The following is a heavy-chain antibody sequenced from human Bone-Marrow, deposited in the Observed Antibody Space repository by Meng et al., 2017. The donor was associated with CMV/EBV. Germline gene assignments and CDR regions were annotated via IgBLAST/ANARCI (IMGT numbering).Heavy chain of an antibody. V-gene: IGHV4-39*07. CDR3: ARARGWLRPYSSSWPKVDYYYYGMDV. D-gene: IGHD6-13*01. J-gene: IGHJ6*01. CDR1: GGSISSSSYY. Sequence: SETLSLTCTVSGGSISSSSYYWGWIRQPPGKGLEWIGSIYYSGSTNYNPSLKSRVTISVDTSKNQFSLKLSSVTAADTAVYYCARARGWLRPYSSSWPKVDYYYYGMDVWGQGTTVTGSS. CDR2: IYYSGST.